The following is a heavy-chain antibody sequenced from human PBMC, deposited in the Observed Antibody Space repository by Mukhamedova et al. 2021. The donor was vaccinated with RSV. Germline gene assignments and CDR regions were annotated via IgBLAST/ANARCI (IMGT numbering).Heavy chain of an antibody. D-gene: IGHD3-22*01. Sequence: TISRDNAKNSLYLQMNSLRAEDTAVYYCARGNYYDSSGYYYGHAFDIWGQGTMVTVSS. CDR3: ARGNYYDSSGYYYGHAFDI. V-gene: IGHV3-11*01. J-gene: IGHJ3*02.